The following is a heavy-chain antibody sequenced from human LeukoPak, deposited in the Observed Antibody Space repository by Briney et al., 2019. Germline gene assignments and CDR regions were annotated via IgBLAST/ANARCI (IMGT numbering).Heavy chain of an antibody. CDR3: AREKLVAAAGTWLVKDY. CDR1: GGTFSSYA. D-gene: IGHD6-13*01. J-gene: IGHJ4*02. CDR2: IIPIFGTA. V-gene: IGHV1-69*13. Sequence: ASVKVSCKASGGTFSSYAISWVRQAPGQGLEWMGGIIPIFGTANYAQKFQGRVTITADESTSTAYMELSSLRSEDTAVYYCAREKLVAAAGTWLVKDYWGQGTLVTVSS.